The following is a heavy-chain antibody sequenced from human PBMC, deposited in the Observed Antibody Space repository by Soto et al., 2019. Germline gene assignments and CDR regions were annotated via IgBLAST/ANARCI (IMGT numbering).Heavy chain of an antibody. CDR1: GGTFSSYA. CDR3: ARREVAFVVPPYYYYYNGMDV. D-gene: IGHD2-15*01. V-gene: IGHV1-69*06. Sequence: QVQLVQSWAEVKKPGSSVKVSCKASGGTFSSYAISWVRQAPGQGLEWMGGISSIFGTANYAQKFQGRVTITADKYKSTAYMELSSLRSEDTAVYSFARREVAFVVPPYYYYYNGMDVWGQGTTVTVSS. CDR2: ISSIFGTA. J-gene: IGHJ6*02.